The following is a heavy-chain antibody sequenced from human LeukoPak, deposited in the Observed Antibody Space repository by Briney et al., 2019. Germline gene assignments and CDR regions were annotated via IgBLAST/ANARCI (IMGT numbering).Heavy chain of an antibody. V-gene: IGHV4-61*01. CDR1: GGSVSSGSYY. J-gene: IGHJ4*02. D-gene: IGHD1-26*01. Sequence: SETLSLTCTVSGGSVSSGSYYWSWIRQPPGKGLEWIGYIYYSGSTNYNPSLKSRVTISVDTSKNQFSLKLSSVTAADTAVYYCARGSYHLPLDYWGQGTLVTVSS. CDR3: ARGSYHLPLDY. CDR2: IYYSGST.